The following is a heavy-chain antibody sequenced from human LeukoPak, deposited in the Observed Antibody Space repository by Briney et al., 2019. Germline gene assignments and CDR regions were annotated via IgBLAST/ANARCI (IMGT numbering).Heavy chain of an antibody. CDR3: ARGPRPGYCSGGSCEGWFDP. CDR2: ISAYNGNT. D-gene: IGHD2-15*01. CDR1: GYTFTIYG. V-gene: IGHV1-18*04. J-gene: IGHJ5*02. Sequence: ASVKLSCTASGYTFTIYGISWVRHAHGQGLEWMGWISAYNGNTNYAQKLQGKVTITTDTSTSTAYMELRSLRSGDTAVYYCARGPRPGYCSGGSCEGWFDPWGQGTLVTVSS.